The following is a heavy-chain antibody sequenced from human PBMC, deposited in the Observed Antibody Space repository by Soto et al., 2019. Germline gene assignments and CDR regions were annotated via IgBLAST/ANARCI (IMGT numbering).Heavy chain of an antibody. CDR1: GFSLSTRGLG. Sequence: QITLKEYGPTLVKPTQTLTLTCSFSGFSLSTRGLGVGWIRQPPGKALECLALIFWDDDKWYSPSLRSRLTITEDTSKNQVVLTMTNMDPVNTATYYCTHRSRGYAYYFDQWGQGTLVTVSS. J-gene: IGHJ4*02. CDR2: IFWDDDK. D-gene: IGHD5-12*01. V-gene: IGHV2-5*02. CDR3: THRSRGYAYYFDQ.